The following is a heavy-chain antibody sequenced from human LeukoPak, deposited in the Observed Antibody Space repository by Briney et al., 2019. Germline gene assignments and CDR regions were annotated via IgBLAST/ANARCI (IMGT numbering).Heavy chain of an antibody. V-gene: IGHV3-23*01. CDR3: AKDRGYRQLWGFDS. CDR2: ISGSGGSK. D-gene: IGHD5-18*01. CDR1: GGSFSGYY. Sequence: ETLSLTCAVYGGSFSGYYWSWVRQAPGKGLVWVSSISGSGGSKYYADSVKGRFTMSRDNSKNTVFLQLNSLRAEDTAVYYCAKDRGYRQLWGFDSWGQGTLVTVSS. J-gene: IGHJ4*02.